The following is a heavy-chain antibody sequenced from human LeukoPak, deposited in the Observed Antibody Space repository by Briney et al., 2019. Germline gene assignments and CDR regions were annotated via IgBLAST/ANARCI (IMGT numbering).Heavy chain of an antibody. CDR1: GFTPSGYW. CDR2: ITEDGSGK. Sequence: GGSLRLSCAASGFTPSGYWMHWVRQHPARGLVWLSYITEDGSGKSYEDSVRGRFTISRDNAKNTVHLQMNSLRVDDTAVYYCARDGQGPISLDYWGQGTPVTVSS. CDR3: ARDGQGPISLDY. D-gene: IGHD2/OR15-2a*01. J-gene: IGHJ4*02. V-gene: IGHV3-74*01.